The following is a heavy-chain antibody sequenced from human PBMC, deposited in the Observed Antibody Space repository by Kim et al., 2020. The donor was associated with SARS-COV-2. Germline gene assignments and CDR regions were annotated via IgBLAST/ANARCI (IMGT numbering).Heavy chain of an antibody. CDR1: GGSISSYY. CDR2: IYTSGNN. Sequence: SETLSLTCTVSGGSISSYYCHWIRQPAGKGLEWIGRIYTSGNNNYNPSLKSRVTMSVDTSKSQFSLKLTSVTAADTATYYCARDPGSSGHDWYFDFWGRGTLVTVSS. CDR3: ARDPGSSGHDWYFDF. V-gene: IGHV4-4*07. D-gene: IGHD6-25*01. J-gene: IGHJ2*01.